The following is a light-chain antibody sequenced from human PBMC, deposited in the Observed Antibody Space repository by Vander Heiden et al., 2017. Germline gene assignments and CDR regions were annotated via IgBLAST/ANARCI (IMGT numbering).Light chain of an antibody. Sequence: QSALTQPRSVSGSPGQSVTVSCTGNSSDVGAYNSVSWYQHHPGKAPKLMIYDVRKRPSGVPDRFSGSKSDNTASLAISGLQAEDEADYFCCSYAGSYTYVFGTGTKVTVL. CDR2: DVR. J-gene: IGLJ1*01. CDR1: SSDVGAYNS. V-gene: IGLV2-11*01. CDR3: CSYAGSYTYV.